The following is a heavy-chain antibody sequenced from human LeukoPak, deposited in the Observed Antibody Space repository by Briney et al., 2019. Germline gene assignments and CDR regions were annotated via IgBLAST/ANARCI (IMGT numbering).Heavy chain of an antibody. CDR2: VFYTGDT. D-gene: IGHD2-15*01. Sequence: SETLSLTCAVSGVPISSFYWSWIRQPPGKGLEWIGYVFYTGDTNYNPSLKSRVTMSLDTSKYQLSLRLTSVTAADTAVYYCARHPFATPFDHWGRGTLVTVSS. V-gene: IGHV4-59*08. CDR1: GVPISSFY. J-gene: IGHJ4*02. CDR3: ARHPFATPFDH.